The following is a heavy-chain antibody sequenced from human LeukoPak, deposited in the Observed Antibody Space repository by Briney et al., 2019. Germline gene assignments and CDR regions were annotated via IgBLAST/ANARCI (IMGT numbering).Heavy chain of an antibody. J-gene: IGHJ4*02. D-gene: IGHD1-14*01. CDR3: ARTDPNPTLSFDY. Sequence: ASVKVSCKASGYTFTSYYMHWVRQAPGQGLEWMGIINPSGSSTSYAQKFQGRVTTTRDTSTSTVYMELSSLRSGDTAVYYCARTDPNPTLSFDYWGQGTLVTVSS. CDR1: GYTFTSYY. V-gene: IGHV1-46*01. CDR2: INPSGSST.